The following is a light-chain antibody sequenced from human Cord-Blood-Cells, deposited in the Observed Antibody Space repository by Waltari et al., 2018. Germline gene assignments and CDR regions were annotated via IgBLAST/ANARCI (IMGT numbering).Light chain of an antibody. CDR2: DAS. Sequence: DIQMTQSPSNLTASVGDRVTITCRASQRISSWLAWYQQKPGKAPELLIYDASSLESGVPSRFSGSGSVTEFTLTISSLQPDDFATYYCQQYNSYLYTFGQGTKLEIK. CDR3: QQYNSYLYT. J-gene: IGKJ2*01. V-gene: IGKV1-5*01. CDR1: QRISSW.